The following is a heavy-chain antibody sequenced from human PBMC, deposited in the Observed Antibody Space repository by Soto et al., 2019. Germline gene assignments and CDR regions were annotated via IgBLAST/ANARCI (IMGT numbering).Heavy chain of an antibody. J-gene: IGHJ6*02. Sequence: ASVKVSCKATGYTFTIYAMHWVRQAPGQRLEWMGWINAGNGNTKYSQKFQGRVTITADESTSTAYMELSSLRSEDTAVYYCARHVPAAGYYYGMDVWGQGTTVTVSS. D-gene: IGHD2-2*01. V-gene: IGHV1-3*01. CDR1: GYTFTIYA. CDR2: INAGNGNT. CDR3: ARHVPAAGYYYGMDV.